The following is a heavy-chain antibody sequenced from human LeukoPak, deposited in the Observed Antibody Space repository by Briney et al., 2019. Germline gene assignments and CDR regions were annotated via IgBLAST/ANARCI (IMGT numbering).Heavy chain of an antibody. CDR3: ASRWVLTGEPY. D-gene: IGHD7-27*01. J-gene: IGHJ4*02. CDR2: ISQSGST. V-gene: IGHV4-4*02. Sequence: PSETLSLTCAVSGGSISSSNWWSGVRPPPGKGLEWIGEISQSGSTNYNPSLKSRVTISGDKSKNQFSLKLTSVTAADTAVYYCASRWVLTGEPYWGQGTLVTVSS. CDR1: GGSISSSNW.